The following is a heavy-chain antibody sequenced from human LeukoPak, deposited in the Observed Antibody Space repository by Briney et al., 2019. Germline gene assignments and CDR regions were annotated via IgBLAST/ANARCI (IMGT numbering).Heavy chain of an antibody. D-gene: IGHD3-3*01. CDR2: INHSGST. Sequence: ASETLSLTCAVYGGSFSGYYWSWIRQPPGKGLEWIGEINHSGSTNYNPPLKSRVTISVDTSKNQFSLKLSSVTAADTAVYYCARQWTPRYYDFWSGYRIGFDYWGQGTLVTVSS. CDR3: ARQWTPRYYDFWSGYRIGFDY. CDR1: GGSFSGYY. J-gene: IGHJ4*02. V-gene: IGHV4-34*01.